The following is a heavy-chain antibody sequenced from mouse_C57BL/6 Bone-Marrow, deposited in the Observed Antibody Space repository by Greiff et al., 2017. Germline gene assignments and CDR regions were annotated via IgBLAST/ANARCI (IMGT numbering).Heavy chain of an antibody. V-gene: IGHV1-7*01. CDR2: INPSSGYT. CDR3: APGNWFAD. CDR1: GYTFTSYW. D-gene: IGHD2-1*01. J-gene: IGHJ3*01. Sequence: VQLQQSGAELAKPGASVTLSCKASGYTFTSYWMHWVKQRPGQGLEWIGYINPSSGYTKYNQKFKDKATLTADKSSSPAYMQLSSLAYEDAADYYCAPGNWFADWGKGTLVTVSA.